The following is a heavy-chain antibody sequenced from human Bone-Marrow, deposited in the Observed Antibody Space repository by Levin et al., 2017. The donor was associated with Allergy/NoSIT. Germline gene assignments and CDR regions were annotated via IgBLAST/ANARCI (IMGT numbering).Heavy chain of an antibody. CDR2: SHHSGSS. J-gene: IGHJ4*02. D-gene: IGHD3-3*01. V-gene: IGHV4-30-4*01. Sequence: PSETLSLTCNVSGGSINSGRYYWSWIRQSPGKGLEWIGYSHHSGSSYYNPSLRSRLTVSVDTAKNHFSLQLISVTAADTAVYYCATMSEGVEFWGQGILVTVSS. CDR1: GGSINSGRYY. CDR3: ATMSEGVEF.